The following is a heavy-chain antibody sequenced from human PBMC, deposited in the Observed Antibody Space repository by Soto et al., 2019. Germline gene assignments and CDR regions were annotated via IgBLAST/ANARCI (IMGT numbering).Heavy chain of an antibody. CDR2: INGYNGNA. Sequence: QVQLVQSGAEVKKPGASVTVSCKASGYTFTTDGVSWVRQAPGQGLEWLGWINGYNGNAKYAENLQGRVTMTTDTSTSTAYMELRSLRSDDTAVYYCARMGDVPYYYYGMDVWGQGTTVTVSS. J-gene: IGHJ6*02. V-gene: IGHV1-18*01. CDR1: GYTFTTDG. CDR3: ARMGDVPYYYYGMDV. D-gene: IGHD3-16*01.